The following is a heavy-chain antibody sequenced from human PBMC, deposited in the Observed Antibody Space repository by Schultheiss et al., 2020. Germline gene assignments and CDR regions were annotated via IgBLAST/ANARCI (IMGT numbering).Heavy chain of an antibody. CDR3: ARDREWLVHRPLDWYFDL. D-gene: IGHD6-19*01. CDR2: ISISSNYI. J-gene: IGHJ2*01. Sequence: GGSLRLSCAASGFIFSDYSMNWVRQAPGKGLEWVSSISISSNYIYYAESLKGRFTISRDNAKNSLYLQMNSLRAGDTAVYYCARDREWLVHRPLDWYFDLWGRGTLVTVSS. CDR1: GFIFSDYS. V-gene: IGHV3-21*06.